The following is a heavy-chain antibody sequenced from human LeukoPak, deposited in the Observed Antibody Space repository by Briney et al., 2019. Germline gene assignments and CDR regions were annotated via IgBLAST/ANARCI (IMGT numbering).Heavy chain of an antibody. CDR3: ARRGHGYGSPFDY. CDR1: GFTFSNYG. Sequence: GGSLRLSCAASGFTFSNYGMHWVRQAPGKGLEWVSMIYPSGNTFYTDSVKGRFTISRDNSKNTLDLQMSSLRAEDTAVYYCARRGHGYGSPFDYWGQGTLVTVSS. J-gene: IGHJ4*02. D-gene: IGHD5-18*01. CDR2: IYPSGNT. V-gene: IGHV3-NL1*01.